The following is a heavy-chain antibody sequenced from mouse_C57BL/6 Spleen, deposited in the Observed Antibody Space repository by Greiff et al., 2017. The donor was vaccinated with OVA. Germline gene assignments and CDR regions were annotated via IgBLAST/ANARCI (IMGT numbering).Heavy chain of an antibody. CDR1: GFTFTDYY. CDR3: ARYTVVEGGFDV. Sequence: EVKVIESGGGLVQPGGSLSLSCAASGFTFTDYYMSWVRQPPGKALEWLGFIRNKANGYTTEYSASVKGRFTISRDNSQSILYLQMNALRAEDSATYYCARYTVVEGGFDVWGTGTTVTVSS. D-gene: IGHD1-1*01. J-gene: IGHJ1*03. V-gene: IGHV7-3*01. CDR2: IRNKANGYTT.